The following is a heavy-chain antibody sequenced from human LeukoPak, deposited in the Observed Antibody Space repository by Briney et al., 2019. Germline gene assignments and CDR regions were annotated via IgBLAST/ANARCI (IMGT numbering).Heavy chain of an antibody. Sequence: PGGSLRLSCAASGFTFSNYNMNCVRQAPGKGLEWVSYISSSSSTIYYADSVKGRFTISRDNAKNSLYLQMNSLRAEDTAVYYCARDHYYGSGSSYKDYWGQGSLVTVSS. CDR3: ARDHYYGSGSSYKDY. CDR2: ISSSSSTI. J-gene: IGHJ4*02. D-gene: IGHD3-10*01. V-gene: IGHV3-48*01. CDR1: GFTFSNYN.